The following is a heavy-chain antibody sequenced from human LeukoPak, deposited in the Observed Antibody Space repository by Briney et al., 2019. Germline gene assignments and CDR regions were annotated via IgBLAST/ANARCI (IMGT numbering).Heavy chain of an antibody. CDR1: GFTFSSYA. Sequence: QPGGSLRLSCAASGFTFSSYAMSWVSQAPGKGLEWVSAISGSGGSTYYANSVKGRFTISRDNSKKTLYLQMNSLRAEDTAVYYCAKDKEYSSSWYYWIDYWGQGTLLTVSS. CDR3: AKDKEYSSSWYYWIDY. V-gene: IGHV3-23*01. D-gene: IGHD6-13*01. CDR2: ISGSGGST. J-gene: IGHJ4*02.